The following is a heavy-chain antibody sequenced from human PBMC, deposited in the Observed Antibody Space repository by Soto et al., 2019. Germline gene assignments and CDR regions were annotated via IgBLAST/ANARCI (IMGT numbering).Heavy chain of an antibody. CDR1: EFTFNNYA. CDR2: ISSTDTGT. Sequence: EVQLLESGGGLTQPGGSLRLSCEVSEFTFNNYALSWVRQAPGVGLEWVSAISSTDTGTRYADSVKGRFTMSRDNSKNTVYLQMDSLRAEDTAIYFCAKEGPVTTRQFGFYFDSWGQGILVTVSS. D-gene: IGHD4-17*01. CDR3: AKEGPVTTRQFGFYFDS. V-gene: IGHV3-23*01. J-gene: IGHJ4*02.